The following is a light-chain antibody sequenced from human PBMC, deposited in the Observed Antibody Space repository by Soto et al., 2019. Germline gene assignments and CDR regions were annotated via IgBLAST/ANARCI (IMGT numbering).Light chain of an antibody. J-gene: IGKJ5*01. CDR1: QTISSW. CDR3: QQAHSFPIT. CDR2: DAS. Sequence: GDRVPITCRASQTISSWLAWYQQKPGKAPKLLIYDASGLESGVPSRFSGSGSGTEFTLTISSLQPEDFATYYCQQAHSFPITFGQGTRLEIK. V-gene: IGKV1-12*01.